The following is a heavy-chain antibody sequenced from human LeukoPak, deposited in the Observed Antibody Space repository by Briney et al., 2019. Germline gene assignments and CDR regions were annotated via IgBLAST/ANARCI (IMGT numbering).Heavy chain of an antibody. CDR2: IYYSGST. Sequence: SETLSLTCTVSGGSISSSSYYWGWIRQPPGKGLEWIGSIYYSGSTYYNPSLKSRVTISVDTSKNQFSLKLSSVTAADTAVYYCAAVAGIIVIDYWGQGTLVTVSS. V-gene: IGHV4-39*01. D-gene: IGHD6-19*01. CDR3: AAVAGIIVIDY. CDR1: GGSISSSSYY. J-gene: IGHJ4*02.